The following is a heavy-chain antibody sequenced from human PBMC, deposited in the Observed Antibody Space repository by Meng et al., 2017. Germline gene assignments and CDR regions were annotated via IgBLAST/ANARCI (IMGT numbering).Heavy chain of an antibody. V-gene: IGHV5-51*01. CDR2: IKPEDSDA. J-gene: IGHJ4*02. Sequence: GESLKISCEGSGYRFSSYWIGWVRQLPGKGLEWMGVIKPEDSDARYSPSFQGQVTISVDKSISTAYLQWSSLQASDIAMYYCVRLPGYNRGPIDQWGQGTLVTVSS. CDR3: VRLPGYNRGPIDQ. D-gene: IGHD5-24*01. CDR1: GYRFSSYW.